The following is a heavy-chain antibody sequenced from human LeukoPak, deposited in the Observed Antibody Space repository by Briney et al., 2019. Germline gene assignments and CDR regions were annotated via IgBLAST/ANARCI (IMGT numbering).Heavy chain of an antibody. CDR2: IYTSGST. CDR3: ARDFITGTTFDY. J-gene: IGHJ4*02. D-gene: IGHD1-7*01. Sequence: PSETLSLTCTVSGGSISSYFWSWIRQPAGKGLEWIARIYTSGSTNYNPSLKSRVTISVDASKNQFPLKLSSVTAADTAVYYCARDFITGTTFDYWGQGTLVTVSS. V-gene: IGHV4-4*07. CDR1: GGSISSYF.